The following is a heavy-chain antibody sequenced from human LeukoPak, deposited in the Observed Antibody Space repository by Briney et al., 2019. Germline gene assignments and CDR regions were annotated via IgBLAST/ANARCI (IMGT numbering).Heavy chain of an antibody. V-gene: IGHV3-30*03. CDR1: GFTFSNAW. CDR2: ISYDGSNK. Sequence: GGSLRLSCAASGFTFSNAWMNWVRQAPGKGLEWVAVISYDGSNKDYADSVKGRFTISRDKSKNTLHLQMNSLRAEDTAVYYCAIGKYYYGSSGHYSGYWGQGTLVTVSS. CDR3: AIGKYYYGSSGHYSGY. D-gene: IGHD3-22*01. J-gene: IGHJ4*02.